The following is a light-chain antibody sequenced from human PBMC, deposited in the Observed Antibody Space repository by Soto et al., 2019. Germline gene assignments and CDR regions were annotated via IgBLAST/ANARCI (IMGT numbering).Light chain of an antibody. V-gene: IGKV1-39*01. CDR2: AAS. CDR3: HQSYSIPLT. CDR1: QSINTN. Sequence: DIQMTQSPSSLSASVGDRVTITCRASQSINTNFNWYQQKPGKAPKLLIFAASNLQRGVPSMFSGSGSGTDFTLTISSLQPEDFATYYCHQSYSIPLTFGQGTKVQI. J-gene: IGKJ1*01.